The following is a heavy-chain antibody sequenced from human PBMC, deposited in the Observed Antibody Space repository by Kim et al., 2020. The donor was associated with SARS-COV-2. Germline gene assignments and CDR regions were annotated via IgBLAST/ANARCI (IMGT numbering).Heavy chain of an antibody. V-gene: IGHV6-1*01. Sequence: VKSRITINPDTSKNQFSLQLNSVTPEDTAVYYCARGGGYTRIVGATTYDYWGQGTLVTVSS. J-gene: IGHJ4*02. CDR3: ARGGGYTRIVGATTYDY. D-gene: IGHD1-26*01.